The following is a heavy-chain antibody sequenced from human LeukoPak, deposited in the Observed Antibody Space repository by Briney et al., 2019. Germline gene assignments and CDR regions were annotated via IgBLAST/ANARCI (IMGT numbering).Heavy chain of an antibody. J-gene: IGHJ6*03. CDR3: ARVGVVVPAAMFGGSYYYYMDV. V-gene: IGHV3-74*01. CDR2: INSDGSST. D-gene: IGHD2-2*01. CDR1: GFTFSSYW. Sequence: PGGSLRLSCAASGFTFSSYWMHWVRQAPGKGLVWVSRINSDGSSTSYADSVKGRFTISRDNAKNTLYLQINGLRAEDTAVYYCARVGVVVPAAMFGGSYYYYMDVWGKGTTVTVSS.